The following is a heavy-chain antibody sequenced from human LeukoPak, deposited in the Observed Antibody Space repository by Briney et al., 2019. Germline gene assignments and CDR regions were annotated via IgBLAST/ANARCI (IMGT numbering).Heavy chain of an antibody. CDR1: GYTFTSYD. CDR2: MNPNSGNT. J-gene: IGHJ4*02. Sequence: GASVKVSCKASGYTFTSYDINWVRQATGQGLEWMGWMNPNSGNTGYAQKFQGRVTITRNTSISTAYMELSSLRSEDTAVYYCAKAARTAAGTDFDYWGQGTLVTVSS. V-gene: IGHV1-8*03. D-gene: IGHD6-13*01. CDR3: AKAARTAAGTDFDY.